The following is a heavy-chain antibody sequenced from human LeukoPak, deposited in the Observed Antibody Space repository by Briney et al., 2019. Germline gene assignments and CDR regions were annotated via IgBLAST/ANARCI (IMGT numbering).Heavy chain of an antibody. J-gene: IGHJ6*01. Sequence: GGSLRLSCAASGFTFSSYSMNWVRQAPGKGLEWVSSISSSSSYIYYADSVKGRFTISRDNARNSLYLQMSSLRPEDTAVYYCATYTHWVAGDVWGRGPLSPSPQ. D-gene: IGHD3-16*01. CDR1: GFTFSSYS. V-gene: IGHV3-21*01. CDR3: ATYTHWVAGDV. CDR2: ISSSSSYI.